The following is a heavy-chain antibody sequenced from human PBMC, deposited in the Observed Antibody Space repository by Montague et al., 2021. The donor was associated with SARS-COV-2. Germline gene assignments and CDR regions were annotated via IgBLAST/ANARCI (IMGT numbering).Heavy chain of an antibody. CDR2: VDHSGNT. D-gene: IGHD5-24*01. V-gene: IGHV4-34*01. CDR1: GGSFHIFS. J-gene: IGHJ4*02. Sequence: SETLSLTCAVYGGSFHIFSWGWIRQSLGKGLEWIGEVDHSGNTKYNPSLKSRVTISVDTSKNQFSLNLTSVTAADTAIYYCARGTRAVQITPGFRYWGQGTRVAVSS. CDR3: ARGTRAVQITPGFRY.